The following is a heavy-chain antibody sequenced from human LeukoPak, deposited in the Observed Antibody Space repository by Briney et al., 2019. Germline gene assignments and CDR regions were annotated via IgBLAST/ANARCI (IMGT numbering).Heavy chain of an antibody. CDR1: GGSINSGSYF. D-gene: IGHD5-18*01. V-gene: IGHV4-61*02. Sequence: SQTLSLTCTVSGGSINSGSYFWSWIRQPAGKGLEWIGRIYPSGSTNYNPSLKSRVTISVDLSKNQLSLKLSSVTAADTAVYYCSRGDYSYGFDWGQGTLVTVSS. J-gene: IGHJ4*02. CDR3: SRGDYSYGFD. CDR2: IYPSGST.